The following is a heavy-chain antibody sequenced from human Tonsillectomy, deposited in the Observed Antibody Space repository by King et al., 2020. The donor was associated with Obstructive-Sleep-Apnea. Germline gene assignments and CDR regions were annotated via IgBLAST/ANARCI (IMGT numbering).Heavy chain of an antibody. CDR1: GGSFSGYY. CDR3: ARGKNLLWFGELFTWFDP. V-gene: IGHV4-34*01. J-gene: IGHJ5*02. CDR2: INHSGST. Sequence: VQLQQWGAGLLKPSETLSLTCAVYGGSFSGYYWSWLRQPPGKGLEWIGEINHSGSTNYNPSLKSRVTISVDTSKNQFSLKLSSVTAADTAVYYCARGKNLLWFGELFTWFDPWGQGTLVTVSS. D-gene: IGHD3-10*01.